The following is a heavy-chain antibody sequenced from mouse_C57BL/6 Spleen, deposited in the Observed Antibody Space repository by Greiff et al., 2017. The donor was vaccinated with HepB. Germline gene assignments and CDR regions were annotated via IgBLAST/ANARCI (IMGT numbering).Heavy chain of an antibody. CDR2: INPNNGGT. V-gene: IGHV1-18*01. Sequence: LVEPGASVKIPCKASGYTFTDYNMDWVKQSHGKSLEWIGDINPNNGGTIYNQKFKGKATLTVDKSSSTAYMELRSLTSEDTAVYYCARVYYYGRGYFDYWGQGTTLTVSS. CDR3: ARVYYYGRGYFDY. D-gene: IGHD1-1*01. J-gene: IGHJ2*01. CDR1: GYTFTDYN.